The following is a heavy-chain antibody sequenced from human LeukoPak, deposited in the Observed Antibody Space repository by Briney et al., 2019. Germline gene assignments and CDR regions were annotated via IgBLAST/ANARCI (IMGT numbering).Heavy chain of an antibody. CDR1: GYTFTSYG. CDR2: ISAYNGNT. D-gene: IGHD3-16*02. CDR3: ARDSSLSMITFGGVIVFDY. V-gene: IGHV1-18*01. J-gene: IGHJ4*02. Sequence: SVKVSCKASGYTFTSYGISWVRQAPGQGLEWMGWISAYNGNTNYAQKLQGRVTMTTDTSTSTAYMELRSLRSDDTAVYYCARDSSLSMITFGGVIVFDYWGQGTLVTVSS.